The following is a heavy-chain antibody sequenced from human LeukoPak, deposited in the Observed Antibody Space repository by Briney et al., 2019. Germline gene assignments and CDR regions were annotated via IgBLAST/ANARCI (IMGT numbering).Heavy chain of an antibody. CDR3: ARGWGNGFDY. V-gene: IGHV3-21*01. Sequence: PGGSLRLSCAASGFTFSSYSMNWVRQAPGKGLEWVSSISSSSSYIYYADSVKGRFTISRDNAKNSLYLQMNSLGAEDTAVYYCARGWGNGFDYWGQGTLVTVSS. CDR2: ISSSSSYI. CDR1: GFTFSSYS. D-gene: IGHD3-16*01. J-gene: IGHJ4*02.